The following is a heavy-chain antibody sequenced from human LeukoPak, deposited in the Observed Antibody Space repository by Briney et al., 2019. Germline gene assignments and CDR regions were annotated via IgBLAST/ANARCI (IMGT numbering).Heavy chain of an antibody. Sequence: PGGTLTLSCAASGFTFSTYCMTWVRQPPGKGPEWVANIKEDGSATYYVDSVKGRFTISRDNAKKSLYLQMNRLRAETAAVYYCARYSRGYLVYDPWGQGTLVSVSS. CDR2: IKEDGSAT. J-gene: IGHJ5*02. CDR3: ARYSRGYLVYDP. D-gene: IGHD6-13*01. CDR1: GFTFSTYC. V-gene: IGHV3-7*04.